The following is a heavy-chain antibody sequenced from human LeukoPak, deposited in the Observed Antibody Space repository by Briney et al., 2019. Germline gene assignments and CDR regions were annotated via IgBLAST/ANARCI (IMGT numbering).Heavy chain of an antibody. CDR3: ATTGAHSSGWYLY. J-gene: IGHJ4*02. D-gene: IGHD6-19*01. CDR1: GYTFAGYY. Sequence: GASVKVSCKASGYTFAGYYMHWVRQAPGQGLEWMGWINPNSGGTNYAQKFQGRVTMTRDTSISTAYMELSRLRSDDTAVYYCATTGAHSSGWYLYWGQGTLVTVSS. V-gene: IGHV1-2*02. CDR2: INPNSGGT.